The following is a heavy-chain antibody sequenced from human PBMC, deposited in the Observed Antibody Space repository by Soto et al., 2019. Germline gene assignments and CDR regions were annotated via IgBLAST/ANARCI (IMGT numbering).Heavy chain of an antibody. V-gene: IGHV3-15*07. CDR1: GFIFSNAW. CDR2: VKSKNDGGTT. J-gene: IGHJ4*01. CDR3: TTDSCITPTSVRVDY. Sequence: EVHIVESGGGRVKPGGSLRLSCAASGFIFSNAWINWVRQAPGKGLEWVGRVKSKNDGGTTDFATPVKGRFAISRDDSKTMVYLEMNNLQNEDTAMYYCTTDSCITPTSVRVDYWGHGTLVTVPS.